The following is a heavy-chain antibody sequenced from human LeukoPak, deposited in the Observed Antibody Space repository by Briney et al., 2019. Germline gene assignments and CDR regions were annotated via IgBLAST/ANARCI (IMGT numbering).Heavy chain of an antibody. D-gene: IGHD3-10*01. J-gene: IGHJ4*02. CDR3: ARVTTSGSYKFDY. CDR2: IYPSGTT. Sequence: PGGSLRLSCAASGFTVSDNYITWVRQAPGKGLEWVSLIYPSGTTYYSDSVKGRFTISRDNSKNTLYLQMNSLRAEDTAVYYCARVTTSGSYKFDYWGQGTLVTVSS. V-gene: IGHV3-53*01. CDR1: GFTVSDNY.